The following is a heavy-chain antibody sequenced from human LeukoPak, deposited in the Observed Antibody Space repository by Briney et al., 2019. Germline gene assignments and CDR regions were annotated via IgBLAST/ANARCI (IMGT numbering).Heavy chain of an antibody. J-gene: IGHJ6*02. CDR2: IWYDGSNK. CDR3: ARGGRTTWHGMDV. CDR1: GFTFSTYG. V-gene: IGHV3-33*01. Sequence: GGSLRLSCEASGFTFSTYGMHWFRKAPGRGLGGGEVIWYDGSNKNYADSVKGRFTISRDNSKNTLYLQMNSLRAEDTAVYYCARGGRTTWHGMDVWGQGTTVTVSS. D-gene: IGHD4-17*01.